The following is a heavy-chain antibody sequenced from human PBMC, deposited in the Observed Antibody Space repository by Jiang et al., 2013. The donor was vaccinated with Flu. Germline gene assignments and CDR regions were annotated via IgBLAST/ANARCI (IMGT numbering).Heavy chain of an antibody. J-gene: IGHJ4*02. V-gene: IGHV1-18*01. Sequence: GAEVKKPGPSVKVSCKASGYTFTSYGINWVRQAPGQGLEWMGWVSTNNGNTNYVQKLQGRVTMTTDTSTSTAYMELRSLRSDDTAVYYCARGDWSSSWGIDYWGQGTLVTVSS. CDR2: VSTNNGNT. CDR3: ARGDWSSSWGIDY. CDR1: GYTFTSYG. D-gene: IGHD6-13*01.